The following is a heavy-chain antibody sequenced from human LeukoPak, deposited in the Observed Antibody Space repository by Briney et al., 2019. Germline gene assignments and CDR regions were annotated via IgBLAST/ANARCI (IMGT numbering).Heavy chain of an antibody. CDR1: GFTFSSYA. J-gene: IGHJ4*02. D-gene: IGHD3-10*01. Sequence: GGSLRLSCAASGFTFSSYAMHWVRQAPGKGLEWVAVISYDGSNKYYADSVKGRFTISRDNSKNTLYLQMNSLRAEDTAVYYCAKFDRQGGKVTMVRAPSDYWGQGTLVTVSS. CDR2: ISYDGSNK. V-gene: IGHV3-30-3*02. CDR3: AKFDRQGGKVTMVRAPSDY.